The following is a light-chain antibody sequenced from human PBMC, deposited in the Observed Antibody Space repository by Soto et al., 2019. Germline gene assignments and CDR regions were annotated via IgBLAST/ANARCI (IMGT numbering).Light chain of an antibody. CDR1: QSVSSY. CDR2: DAS. Sequence: EIVLTQSPATLSLSPGERATLSCRASQSVSSYLAWYQQKPGQAPRLLIYDASNSATGIPARFSGSGSGTDFTLTISSLEPEDFAVYYCQQRSNFLTFGGGTKVELK. V-gene: IGKV3-11*01. J-gene: IGKJ4*01. CDR3: QQRSNFLT.